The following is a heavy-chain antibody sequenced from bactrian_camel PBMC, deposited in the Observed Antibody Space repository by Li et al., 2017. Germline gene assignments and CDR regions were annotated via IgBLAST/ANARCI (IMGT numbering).Heavy chain of an antibody. CDR2: FYTRGGKT. Sequence: HVQLVESGGGSVQPGGSLKLSCTFVRYTYAAICMGWFRQVSGKGREGVAAFYTRGGKTHYAESVKGRFTISKDNAKNTLYLQMNSPSPEDTGMYYCAAGSAAYGVSLLLESRYVYWGQGTQVTVS. D-gene: IGHD3*01. CDR3: AAGSAAYGVSLLLESRYVY. V-gene: IGHV3S1*01. CDR1: RYTYAAIC. J-gene: IGHJ4*01.